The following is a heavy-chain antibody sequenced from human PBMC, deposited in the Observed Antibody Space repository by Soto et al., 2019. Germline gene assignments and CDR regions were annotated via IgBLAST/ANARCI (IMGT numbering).Heavy chain of an antibody. CDR3: AKVSIAAAEIDY. CDR2: ISGSGGST. V-gene: IGHV3-23*01. J-gene: IGHJ4*02. CDR1: GFACSSYA. Sequence: PGGSLRLSCAASGFACSSYAMSWVRQAPGKGLEWVSAISGSGGSTYYADSVKGRFTIYRDDSKNTLYLQMNSLRAEDTAVYYFAKVSIAAAEIDYWGQGTLVTVSS. D-gene: IGHD6-13*01.